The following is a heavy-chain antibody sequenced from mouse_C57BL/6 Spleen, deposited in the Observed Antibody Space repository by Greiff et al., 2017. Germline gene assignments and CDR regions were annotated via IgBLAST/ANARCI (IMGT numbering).Heavy chain of an antibody. CDR1: GFSLTSYG. J-gene: IGHJ4*01. Sequence: QVQLKESGPGLVAPSQSLSITCTVSGFSLTSYGVHWVRQPPGKGLEWLVVIWSDGSTTYNSALKSRLSISKDNSKSQVFLKMNSLQTDDTAMYYCARHTYYYGSSYGYAMDYWGQGTSVTVSS. V-gene: IGHV2-6-1*01. CDR3: ARHTYYYGSSYGYAMDY. CDR2: IWSDGST. D-gene: IGHD1-1*01.